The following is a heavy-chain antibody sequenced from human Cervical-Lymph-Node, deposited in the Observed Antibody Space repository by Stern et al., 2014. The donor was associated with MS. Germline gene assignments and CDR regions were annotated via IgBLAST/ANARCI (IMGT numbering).Heavy chain of an antibody. CDR1: GGNFKRHA. CDR2: IIPIIATV. CDR3: ARDRAAAVGIGYYYGMDV. Sequence: QVQLVESGAEVKKPGSSVKVSCKASGGNFKRHAISWVRQAPGQGLEWMGGIIPIIATVNYAQKFQGRVTITADESTSTVYMKVSSLRSEDTAMYYCARDRAAAVGIGYYYGMDVWGQGTTVTVSS. V-gene: IGHV1-69*01. J-gene: IGHJ6*02. D-gene: IGHD6-13*01.